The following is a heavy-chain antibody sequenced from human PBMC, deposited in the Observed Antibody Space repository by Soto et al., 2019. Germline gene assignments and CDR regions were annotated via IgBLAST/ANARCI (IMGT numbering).Heavy chain of an antibody. CDR2: IIPILGIA. CDR1: GGTFSSYT. CDR3: ARAFNYYGFDY. V-gene: IGHV1-69*02. D-gene: IGHD3-10*01. J-gene: IGHJ4*02. Sequence: QVQLVQSGAEVKKPGSSVKVSCTASGGTFSSYTISWVRQAPGQGLEWMGRIIPILGIANYAQKFQGRVTITADKSTSTAYMELSSLRSEDTAVYYCARAFNYYGFDYWGQGTLVTVSS.